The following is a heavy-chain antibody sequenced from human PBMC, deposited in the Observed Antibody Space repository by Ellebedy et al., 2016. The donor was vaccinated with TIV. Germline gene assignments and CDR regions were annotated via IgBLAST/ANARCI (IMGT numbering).Heavy chain of an antibody. V-gene: IGHV3-30-3*01. CDR1: GFTFSNYA. CDR2: MSYDGGNE. D-gene: IGHD3-10*01. J-gene: IGHJ4*02. CDR3: ARAPHYYGSETLDFDS. Sequence: GGSLRLSXEAPGFTFSNYAMHWVRRAPVKGLEWVAVMSYDGGNEYYADSVKGRFTISSDNSKNMLYLQMNSLRPEDTAVYYCARAPHYYGSETLDFDSWGQGTLVTVSS.